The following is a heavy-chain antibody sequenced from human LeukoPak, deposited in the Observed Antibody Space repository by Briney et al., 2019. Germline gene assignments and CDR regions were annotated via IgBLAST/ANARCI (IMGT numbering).Heavy chain of an antibody. CDR3: ASFLSSGYYQTWYDP. Sequence: PGGSLRLSCAASGFTFSSYSMNWVRQAPGKGLEWVAKINQDGSDKYYVDSVKGRFTISRDNAKNSLYLQMNSLRAEDTAVYYCASFLSSGYYQTWYDPWGQGTLVTVSS. J-gene: IGHJ5*02. V-gene: IGHV3-7*01. CDR2: INQDGSDK. CDR1: GFTFSSYS. D-gene: IGHD3-22*01.